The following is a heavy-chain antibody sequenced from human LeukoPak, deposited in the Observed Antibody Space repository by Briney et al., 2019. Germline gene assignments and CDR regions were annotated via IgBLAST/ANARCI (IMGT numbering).Heavy chain of an antibody. CDR3: ARGGIAGRPVYYYYMDV. J-gene: IGHJ6*03. Sequence: GGSLRLSCAGSGFTFSSYEMNWVRQAPGKGLEWVSYISNSGSSIYYADSVKGRFTISRDNVEKSAYLELSGLTAHDTAIYYCARGGIAGRPVYYYYMDVWGKGTTVTVSS. CDR1: GFTFSSYE. CDR2: ISNSGSSI. D-gene: IGHD6-6*01. V-gene: IGHV3-48*03.